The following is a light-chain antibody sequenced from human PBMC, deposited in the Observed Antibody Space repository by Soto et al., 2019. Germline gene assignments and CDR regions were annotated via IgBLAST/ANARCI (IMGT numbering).Light chain of an antibody. V-gene: IGKV1-39*01. CDR1: QSISDY. J-gene: IGKJ3*01. Sequence: DIQMTQSPFSLSASLGDRVTITCRASQSISDYLNWYQQKPGKGPKLLIFAASSLQVGVPSRFSGSGSGTDFTLTISSLQPEDCATYFCQQSHSAPFTFGPGTTVAIK. CDR2: AAS. CDR3: QQSHSAPFT.